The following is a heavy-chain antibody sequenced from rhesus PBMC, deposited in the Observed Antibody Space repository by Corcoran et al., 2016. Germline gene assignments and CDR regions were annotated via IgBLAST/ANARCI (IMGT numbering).Heavy chain of an antibody. CDR2: ISYSGST. CDR3: ASNDDWYFDL. D-gene: IGHD1-14*01. CDR1: GGSISSRYYY. Sequence: QVQLQESGPGLVKPSETLSLTCAVSGGSISSRYYYLSWLRQAPGKGLEWIGYISYSGSTSYNPALKSRVTISRDTSKNQFSLKLSSVTAADTAVYYCASNDDWYFDLWGPGTPITISS. J-gene: IGHJ2*01. V-gene: IGHV4-122*02.